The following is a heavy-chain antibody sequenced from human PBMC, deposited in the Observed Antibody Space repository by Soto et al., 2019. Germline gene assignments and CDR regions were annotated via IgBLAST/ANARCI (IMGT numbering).Heavy chain of an antibody. J-gene: IGHJ5*02. D-gene: IGHD1-7*01. CDR2: INHSGST. CDR1: GGSFSNYY. CDR3: VRSNYFDP. V-gene: IGHV4-34*01. Sequence: SETLSLTCAVYGGSFSNYYWSWIRQPPGKGLEWIGQINHSGSTNYNPSLKSRVTISVDTSKSQFSLKLTSVTAADTALYYCVRSNYFDPWGQGTLVTVSS.